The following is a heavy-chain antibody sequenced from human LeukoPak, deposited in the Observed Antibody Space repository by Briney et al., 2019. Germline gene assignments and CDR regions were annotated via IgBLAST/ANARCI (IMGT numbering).Heavy chain of an antibody. CDR1: GLTFSSSW. CDR3: ARWRGQQSEFDL. Sequence: GGSLRLSCAVSGLTFSSSWMDWVRQAPGKGLEWVASINPEGSEKYSADSVKGRFAISRDNAKNSLYLQMNSLRAEDTAIYYCARWRGQQSEFDLWGQGTLATISS. CDR2: INPEGSEK. D-gene: IGHD3-3*01. V-gene: IGHV3-7*01. J-gene: IGHJ4*02.